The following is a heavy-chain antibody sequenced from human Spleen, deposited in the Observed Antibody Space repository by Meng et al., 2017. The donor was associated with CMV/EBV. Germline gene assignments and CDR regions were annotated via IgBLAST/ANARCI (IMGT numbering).Heavy chain of an antibody. CDR1: GFTFSSYA. J-gene: IGHJ1*01. V-gene: IGHV3-30-3*01. D-gene: IGHD4-23*01. CDR2: ISYDGSNK. CDR3: AREALGGHHFQH. Sequence: GESLKISCAASGFTFSSYAMHWVRQAPGKGLEWVAVISYDGSNKYYADSVKGRFTISRDNSKNTLYLQMNSLRAEDTAVYYCAREALGGHHFQHWGQGTLVTVSS.